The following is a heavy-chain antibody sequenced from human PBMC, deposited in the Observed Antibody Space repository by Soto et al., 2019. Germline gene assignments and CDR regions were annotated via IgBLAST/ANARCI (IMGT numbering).Heavy chain of an antibody. CDR1: GGSISSGGYY. CDR3: ARDNLWAARNDAFDI. Sequence: QVQLQESGPGLVKPSQTLSLTCTVSGGSISSGGYYWSWIRQHPGKGLEWIGYIYYSGSTYYNPSLKSRVTISVDTSKNQFSLKLSSVTAADTAVYYCARDNLWAARNDAFDIWGQGTMVTVSS. CDR2: IYYSGST. D-gene: IGHD6-6*01. J-gene: IGHJ3*02. V-gene: IGHV4-31*03.